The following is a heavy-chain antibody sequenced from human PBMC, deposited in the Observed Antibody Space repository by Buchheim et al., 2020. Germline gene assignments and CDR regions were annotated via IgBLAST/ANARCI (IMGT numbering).Heavy chain of an antibody. D-gene: IGHD4-11*01. CDR3: ARVAHDYSKPGLRVGGDY. J-gene: IGHJ4*02. Sequence: EVQLVESGGGLVQPGGSLRLSCAASGFTFSSYSMNWVRQAPGKGLEWVSYISSSSSTIYYADSVKGRFTISRDNAKNSLYLQMNSLRAEGTAVYYCARVAHDYSKPGLRVGGDYWGQGTL. CDR1: GFTFSSYS. CDR2: ISSSSSTI. V-gene: IGHV3-48*04.